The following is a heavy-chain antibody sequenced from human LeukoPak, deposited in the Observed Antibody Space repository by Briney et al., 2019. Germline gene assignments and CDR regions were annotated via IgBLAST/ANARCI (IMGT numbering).Heavy chain of an antibody. CDR3: AGHIRLPTFWDTRSHAFDI. Sequence: GGSLRLSCAASGLTFNNYVMNWVRQAPGKGLEWVASISYDGTNEYYADSVKGRFTISKDNSKNTLYLQMNSLKASDTAMYYCAGHIRLPTFWDTRSHAFDIWGQGTMVTVSS. V-gene: IGHV3-30*03. CDR1: GLTFNNYV. D-gene: IGHD3-16*01. J-gene: IGHJ3*02. CDR2: ISYDGTNE.